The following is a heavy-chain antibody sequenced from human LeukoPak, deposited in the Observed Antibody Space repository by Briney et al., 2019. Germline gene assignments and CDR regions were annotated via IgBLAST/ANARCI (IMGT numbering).Heavy chain of an antibody. V-gene: IGHV1-69*13. D-gene: IGHD4-17*01. J-gene: IGHJ4*02. Sequence: GASVKVSCKASGYTFTSYGISWVRQAPGQGLEWMGGIIPIFGTANYAQKFQGRVTITADESTSTAYMELSSLRSEDTAVYYCARDSQPGDGGPPRLTYFDYWGQGTLVTVSS. CDR1: GYTFTSYG. CDR3: ARDSQPGDGGPPRLTYFDY. CDR2: IIPIFGTA.